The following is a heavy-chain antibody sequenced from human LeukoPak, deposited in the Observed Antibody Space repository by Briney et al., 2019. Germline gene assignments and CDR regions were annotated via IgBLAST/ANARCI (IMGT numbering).Heavy chain of an antibody. V-gene: IGHV4-30-4*08. J-gene: IGHJ4*02. CDR3: ARILGSGWYIDY. CDR1: GGSISSGDYY. D-gene: IGHD6-19*01. Sequence: KASETLSLTCTVSGGSISSGDYYWSWIRQPPGKGLEWIGYIYYSGSTYYNPSLKSRVTISVDTSKNQFSLKLSSVTAADTAVYYCARILGSGWYIDYWGQGTLVTVSS. CDR2: IYYSGST.